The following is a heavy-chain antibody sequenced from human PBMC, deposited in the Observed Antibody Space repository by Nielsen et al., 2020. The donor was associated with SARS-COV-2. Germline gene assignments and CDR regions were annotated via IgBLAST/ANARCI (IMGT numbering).Heavy chain of an antibody. CDR2: IRSKAYGGTT. CDR1: GFTFSNAW. CDR3: TCGGYSYDY. Sequence: GGSLRLSCAASGFTFSNAWMSWVRQAPGKGLEWVGFIRSKAYGGTTEYAASVKGRFTISRDDSKSIAYLQMNSLKTEDTAVYYCTCGGYSYDYWGQGTLVTVSS. J-gene: IGHJ4*02. D-gene: IGHD5-18*01. V-gene: IGHV3-49*04.